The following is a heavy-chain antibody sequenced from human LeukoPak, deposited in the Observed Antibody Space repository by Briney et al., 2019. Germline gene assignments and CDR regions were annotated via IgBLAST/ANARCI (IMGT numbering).Heavy chain of an antibody. Sequence: GGSLRLSCAASGFSFSDSYMSWIRQAPGKGLEWVSSISSSSTYIYYADSVKGRFTISRDNAKNSLYLQMNSLRAEDTAVYYCNTIFGVVKRFDYWGQGTLVTVSS. V-gene: IGHV3-11*06. CDR3: NTIFGVVKRFDY. J-gene: IGHJ4*02. D-gene: IGHD3-3*01. CDR2: ISSSSTYI. CDR1: GFSFSDSY.